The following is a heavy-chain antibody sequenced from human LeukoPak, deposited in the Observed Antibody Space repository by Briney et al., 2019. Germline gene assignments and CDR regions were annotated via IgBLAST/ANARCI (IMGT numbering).Heavy chain of an antibody. CDR1: GAPISSYY. Sequence: SETLSLTCTVSGAPISSYYWSWIRQPPGKGLEWIGYISYSGSTNYNPSLKSRVTISADTSKNQVSLTLSPVTAADTAVYYCARHPELYFFDYWGQGTLVTVSS. CDR3: ARHPELYFFDY. J-gene: IGHJ4*02. V-gene: IGHV4-59*08. CDR2: ISYSGST. D-gene: IGHD3-10*01.